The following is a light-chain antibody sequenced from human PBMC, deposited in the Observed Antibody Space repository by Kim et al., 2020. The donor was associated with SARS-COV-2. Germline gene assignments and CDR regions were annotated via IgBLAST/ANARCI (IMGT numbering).Light chain of an antibody. Sequence: DIQMTKSPSSLSASVGDRVTITCRASQSISNYLNWYQQKPGKAPKLLIYAASSLQSGAPSRFSGSGSATDFTLTISSLQPEDFATYYCQQSHTAPLLTFGGGTKV. CDR3: QQSHTAPLLT. V-gene: IGKV1-39*01. J-gene: IGKJ4*02. CDR2: AAS. CDR1: QSISNY.